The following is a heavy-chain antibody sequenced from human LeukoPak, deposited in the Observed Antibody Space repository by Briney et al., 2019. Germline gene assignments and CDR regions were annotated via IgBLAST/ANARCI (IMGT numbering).Heavy chain of an antibody. V-gene: IGHV4-39*01. CDR2: IYYSGST. CDR1: GDSISSTNYY. D-gene: IGHD3-9*01. CDR3: ARSRYWGYFDWLFAGFFDY. J-gene: IGHJ4*02. Sequence: SETLSLTCTVSGDSISSTNYYWGWIRQPPGKGLEWIGSIYYSGSTYYNPSLESRVTISVDTSKNQFSLKLSSVTAADTAVYYCARSRYWGYFDWLFAGFFDYWGQGTLVTVSS.